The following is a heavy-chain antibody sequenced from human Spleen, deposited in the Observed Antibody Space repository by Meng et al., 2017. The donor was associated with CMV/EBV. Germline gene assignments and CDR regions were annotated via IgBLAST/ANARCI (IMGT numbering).Heavy chain of an antibody. D-gene: IGHD1-26*01. CDR1: GFTFSSYS. CDR2: IYGGGSST. V-gene: IGHV3-23*03. J-gene: IGHJ4*02. Sequence: LSLTCAASGFTFSSYSMNWVRQAPGKGLEWVSVIYGGGSSTYYADSVKGRFTISRDNFKNTLYLQMNSLRAEDTAVYYCAKLPIVGASRGFDYWGQGTLVTVSS. CDR3: AKLPIVGASRGFDY.